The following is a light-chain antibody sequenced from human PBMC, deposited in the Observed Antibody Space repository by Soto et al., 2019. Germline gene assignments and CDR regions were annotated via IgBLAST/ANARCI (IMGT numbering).Light chain of an antibody. Sequence: DIHMTQSPSSLSASVGDRVTITCRASRSIGNYLNWYQQKPESAPKLLIYLTSSLQSGVPSRFSGSGSGTDFTLTISSLLPEDFATYYCQQSYSTPYSFGQGTKLEIK. CDR3: QQSYSTPYS. CDR1: RSIGNY. CDR2: LTS. V-gene: IGKV1-39*01. J-gene: IGKJ2*01.